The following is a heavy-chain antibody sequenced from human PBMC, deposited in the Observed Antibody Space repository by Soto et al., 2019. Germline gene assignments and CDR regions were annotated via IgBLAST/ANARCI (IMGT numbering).Heavy chain of an antibody. J-gene: IGHJ3*02. Sequence: SETLSLTCAVSSGSISSSNWWSWVRQPPGKGLEWIGEIYHSGSTNYNPSLKSRVTISVDKSKNQFSLKLSSVTAADTAVYYCARRKLVDTARHDAFDIWGQGTMVTVSS. CDR2: IYHSGST. CDR1: SGSISSSNW. V-gene: IGHV4-4*02. D-gene: IGHD5-18*01. CDR3: ARRKLVDTARHDAFDI.